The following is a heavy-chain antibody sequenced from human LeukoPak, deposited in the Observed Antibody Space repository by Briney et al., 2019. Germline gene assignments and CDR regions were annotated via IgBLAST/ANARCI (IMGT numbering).Heavy chain of an antibody. CDR1: GFTFSNYN. D-gene: IGHD3-9*01. CDR3: ARKAPGSFDWLLRIYYYYYMDV. Sequence: GGSLRLSCAASGFTFSNYNMNWVRQAPGKGLEWVSSISISSTYIYYADSVKGRFTISRDNAKKSLYLQMNSLRAEDTAVYYCARKAPGSFDWLLRIYYYYYMDVWGKGTTVTISS. CDR2: ISISSTYI. J-gene: IGHJ6*03. V-gene: IGHV3-21*01.